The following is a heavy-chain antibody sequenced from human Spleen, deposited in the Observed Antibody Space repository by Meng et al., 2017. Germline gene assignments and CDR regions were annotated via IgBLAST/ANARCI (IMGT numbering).Heavy chain of an antibody. V-gene: IGHV3-30*03. Sequence: QVQLVESGGGVVQAGESRTLSCVGSGFTFSGYGMDWVRQAPGKGLEWVAVISYDERAKYYADSVKGRFTISRDNSKNTLYLQMNSLRPEDTAVYYCAGDHGVWDWFDPWGQGTLVTVSS. D-gene: IGHD3-10*01. CDR2: ISYDERAK. CDR1: GFTFSGYG. J-gene: IGHJ5*02. CDR3: AGDHGVWDWFDP.